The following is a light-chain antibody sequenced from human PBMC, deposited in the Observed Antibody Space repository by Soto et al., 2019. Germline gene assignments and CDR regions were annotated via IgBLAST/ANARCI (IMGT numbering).Light chain of an antibody. CDR3: MQGTHWPQT. CDR2: QVS. Sequence: DVVMTQSPLSLPVTLGQPASISCSCSQSLVHSDGNTYLSWFQQRPGQSPRRLIYQVSHRDSGVPDRFSGGGSGNDFTLKISRVEAEDVGAYYCMQGTHWPQTLGQGTKVDIK. V-gene: IGKV2-30*02. J-gene: IGKJ1*01. CDR1: QSLVHSDGNTY.